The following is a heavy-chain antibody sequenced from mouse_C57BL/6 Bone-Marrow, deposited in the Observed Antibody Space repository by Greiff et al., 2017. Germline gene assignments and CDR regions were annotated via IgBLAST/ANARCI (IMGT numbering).Heavy chain of an antibody. Sequence: EVHLVESGGGLVQPGGSLKLSCAASGFTFSDYGLAWVRQAPRKGPEWVAFISNLASSIYYADTVTGRFTISRENAKNTPYLEMSSLRSEDTAMYYCARSYGSRGAMDYWGQGTSVTVSS. CDR3: ARSYGSRGAMDY. J-gene: IGHJ4*01. D-gene: IGHD1-1*01. CDR2: ISNLASSI. V-gene: IGHV5-15*01. CDR1: GFTFSDYG.